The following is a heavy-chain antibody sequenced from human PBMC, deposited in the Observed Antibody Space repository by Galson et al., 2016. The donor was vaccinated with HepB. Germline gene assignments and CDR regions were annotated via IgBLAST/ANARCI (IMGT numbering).Heavy chain of an antibody. CDR2: IFRNGTT. Sequence: VSRGSINNYFWNWIRQPAGRGLEWIGRIFRNGTTNYSPSLKSRLTMSVDTSQNQFSLKLTSVTAADTAIYYCAAAVNYDFWSGYNFDHWGQGILVTVSS. D-gene: IGHD3-3*01. J-gene: IGHJ4*02. V-gene: IGHV4-4*07. CDR3: AAAVNYDFWSGYNFDH. CDR1: RGSINNYF.